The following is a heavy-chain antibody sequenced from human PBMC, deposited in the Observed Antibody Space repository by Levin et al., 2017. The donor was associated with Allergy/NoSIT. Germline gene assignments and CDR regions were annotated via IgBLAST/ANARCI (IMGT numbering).Heavy chain of an antibody. Sequence: PGGSLRLSCAASGFTFSSYWMSWVRQAPGKGLEWVANIKQDGSEKYYVDSVKGRFTISRDNAKNSLYLQMNSLRAEDTAVYYCARDVPYYDFWSGYLFFDYWGQGTLVTVSS. CDR1: GFTFSSYW. V-gene: IGHV3-7*01. D-gene: IGHD3-3*01. CDR2: IKQDGSEK. CDR3: ARDVPYYDFWSGYLFFDY. J-gene: IGHJ4*02.